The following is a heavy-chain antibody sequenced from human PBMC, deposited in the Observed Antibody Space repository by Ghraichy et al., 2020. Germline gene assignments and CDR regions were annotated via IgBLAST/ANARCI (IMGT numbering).Heavy chain of an antibody. Sequence: GGSLRLSCAASGFTFSSYWMSWVRQAPGKGLEWVANIKQDGSEKYYVDSVKGRFTISRDNAKNSLYLQMNSLRAEDTAVYYCARDWGVVTYYYYGMDVWGQGTTVTVSS. D-gene: IGHD2-21*02. J-gene: IGHJ6*02. CDR3: ARDWGVVTYYYYGMDV. V-gene: IGHV3-7*01. CDR2: IKQDGSEK. CDR1: GFTFSSYW.